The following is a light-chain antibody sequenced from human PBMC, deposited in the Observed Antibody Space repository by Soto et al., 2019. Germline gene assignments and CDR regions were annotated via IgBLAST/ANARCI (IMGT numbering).Light chain of an antibody. V-gene: IGLV2-14*03. CDR3: SSYTSSSPR. Sequence: QSVLTQTASVSGSPGQSITISCTGTSSDVGGYNFVSWYQQHPGKAPKLIIHEVTNRPSGVSNRFSGSKSGNTASLTISGLQAEDEAVYYCSSYTSSSPRFGGGTKLTVL. CDR1: SSDVGGYNF. J-gene: IGLJ2*01. CDR2: EVT.